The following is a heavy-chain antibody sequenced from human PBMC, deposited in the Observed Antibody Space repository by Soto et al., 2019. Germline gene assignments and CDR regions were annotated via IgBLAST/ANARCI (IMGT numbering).Heavy chain of an antibody. CDR2: ISSSSSTI. Sequence: GGSLRLSCAASGFTFSSYSMNWVRQAPGKGLEWVSYISSSSSTIYYADSVKGRFTISRDNAKNSLYLQMNSLRDEDTAVYYCARWEEMATISPFDYWGQGTLVTVSS. CDR3: ARWEEMATISPFDY. CDR1: GFTFSSYS. D-gene: IGHD5-12*01. J-gene: IGHJ4*02. V-gene: IGHV3-48*02.